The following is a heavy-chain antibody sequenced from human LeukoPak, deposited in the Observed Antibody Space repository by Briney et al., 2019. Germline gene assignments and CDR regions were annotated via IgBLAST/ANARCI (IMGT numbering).Heavy chain of an antibody. Sequence: ASVKVSCKASGYTFTGYYMHRVRQAPGQGLEWMGWINPNSGGTNYAQKFQGRVTMTRDTSISTAYMELSRLRSDDTAVYYCARSRLVTSYYFDYWGQGTLVTVSS. D-gene: IGHD6-25*01. J-gene: IGHJ4*02. CDR3: ARSRLVTSYYFDY. V-gene: IGHV1-2*02. CDR1: GYTFTGYY. CDR2: INPNSGGT.